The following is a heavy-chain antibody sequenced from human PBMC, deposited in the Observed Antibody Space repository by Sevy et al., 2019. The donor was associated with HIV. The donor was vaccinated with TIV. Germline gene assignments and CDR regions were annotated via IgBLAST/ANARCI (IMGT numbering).Heavy chain of an antibody. CDR2: VYYTGGT. CDR1: GGSINSDH. CDR3: ARRNDFDI. V-gene: IGHV4-59*08. J-gene: IGHJ3*02. Sequence: SETLSLTCTVSGGSINSDHWNWIRQPPGKGLEWIGYVYYTGGTNYNPSLNNRVTISVDRTKNQFSLKLTSVTAADTALYYCARRNDFDIWGQGTMVTVS.